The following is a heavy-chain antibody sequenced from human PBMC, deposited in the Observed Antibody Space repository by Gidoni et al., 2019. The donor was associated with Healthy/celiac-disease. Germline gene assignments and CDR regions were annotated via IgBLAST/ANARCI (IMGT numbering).Heavy chain of an antibody. V-gene: IGHV3-15*01. CDR2: IKSKTDGGTT. CDR1: GFTFSNAW. Sequence: EVQLVESGGGLVKPGGSLRLSCAASGFTFSNAWMSWVRQAPGKGLEWVGRIKSKTDGGTTDYAAPVKGRFTISRDDSKNTLYLQMNSLKTEDTAVYYCTTASSSGTLVDYWGQGTLVTVSS. CDR3: TTASSSGTLVDY. D-gene: IGHD6-13*01. J-gene: IGHJ4*02.